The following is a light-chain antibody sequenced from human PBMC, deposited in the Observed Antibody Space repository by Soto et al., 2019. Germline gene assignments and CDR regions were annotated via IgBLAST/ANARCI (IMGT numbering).Light chain of an antibody. J-gene: IGLJ3*02. Sequence: QSVLTQPPSVPAAPGQRVTISCTGSSSNIGAGYDVHWYQQLPGTAPKLLIYGNSNRPSGVPDRFSGSKSGTSASLAITGLQAEYEADYYCQSYDSSLSGWVFGGGTKVTVL. V-gene: IGLV1-40*01. CDR3: QSYDSSLSGWV. CDR1: SSNIGAGYD. CDR2: GNS.